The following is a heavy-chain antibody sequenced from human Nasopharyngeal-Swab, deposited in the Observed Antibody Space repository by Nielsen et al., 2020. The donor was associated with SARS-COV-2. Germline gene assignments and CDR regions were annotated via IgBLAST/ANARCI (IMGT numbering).Heavy chain of an antibody. D-gene: IGHD5-24*01. Sequence: SDTLSLTCTVSGGSISSYYWSWIRQPAGKGLEWIGRIYTSGSTNYNPSLKSRVTMSVDKSKNQFSLKLSSVTAADTAVYYCAREMATIPVDFRAFDIWGQGTMVTVSS. CDR3: AREMATIPVDFRAFDI. CDR1: GGSISSYY. V-gene: IGHV4-4*07. CDR2: IYTSGST. J-gene: IGHJ3*02.